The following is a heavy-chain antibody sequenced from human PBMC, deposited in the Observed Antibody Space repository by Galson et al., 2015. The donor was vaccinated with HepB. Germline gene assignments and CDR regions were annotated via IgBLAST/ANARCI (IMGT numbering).Heavy chain of an antibody. J-gene: IGHJ5*02. V-gene: IGHV5-51*03. CDR3: ARRYVLQNYVDP. Sequence: QSGAEVKKPGESLKISCKASGYSFGNYWIGWVRQMPGKGLEWMGIIYPDDSETRYSPSFEGQVTMSADNSTNTAFLQWSSLKASDTAIYYCARRYVLQNYVDPWGKGTLVNGTS. D-gene: IGHD1-7*01. CDR2: IYPDDSET. CDR1: GYSFGNYW.